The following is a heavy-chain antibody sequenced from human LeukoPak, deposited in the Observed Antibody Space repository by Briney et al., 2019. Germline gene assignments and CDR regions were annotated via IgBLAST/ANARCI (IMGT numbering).Heavy chain of an antibody. D-gene: IGHD4-17*01. J-gene: IGHJ4*02. CDR3: AKLGDYGY. Sequence: GGSLRLSCAASGFTLRIYAMIGARQARGKAGECGSSIIGSGDRTYYADPVKGRFTVSRDNSKNTLYLQMSSLRAEDTAVYYCAKLGDYGYWGQGTLVTVSS. CDR1: GFTLRIYA. CDR2: IIGSGDRT. V-gene: IGHV3-23*01.